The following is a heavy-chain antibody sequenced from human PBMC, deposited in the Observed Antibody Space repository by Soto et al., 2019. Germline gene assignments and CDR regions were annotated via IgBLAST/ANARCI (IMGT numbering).Heavy chain of an antibody. CDR1: GGSFNIYY. D-gene: IGHD5-18*01. CDR3: ARDTGSGSMT. V-gene: IGHV4-34*01. Sequence: PSETLSLTCAVYGGSFNIYYLSWIRQPPGKGLEWIGEINHSGSTNYNPSLKSRVTISVDTSNNLLSLNLNSLTAADTAVYYCARDTGSGSMTWGQGILVT. J-gene: IGHJ1*01. CDR2: INHSGST.